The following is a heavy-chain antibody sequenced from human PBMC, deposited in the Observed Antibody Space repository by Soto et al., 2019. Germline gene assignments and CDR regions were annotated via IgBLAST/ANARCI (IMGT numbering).Heavy chain of an antibody. CDR1: GYTFTGYY. D-gene: IGHD3-22*01. Sequence: QVQLVQSGAEVKKPGASVKVSCKASGYTFTGYYMHWVRQAPGQGLEWMGWINPNSGGTNYAQKFQGRVTMTRDTYISTAYMELSRLRSDDTAGYYCARVGVGIVVVTRFDYWGQGTLVTVSS. CDR2: INPNSGGT. CDR3: ARVGVGIVVVTRFDY. J-gene: IGHJ4*02. V-gene: IGHV1-2*02.